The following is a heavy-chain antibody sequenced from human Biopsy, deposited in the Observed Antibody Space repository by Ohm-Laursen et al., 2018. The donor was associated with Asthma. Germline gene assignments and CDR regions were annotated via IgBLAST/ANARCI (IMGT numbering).Heavy chain of an antibody. D-gene: IGHD3-3*01. J-gene: IGHJ4*02. Sequence: SLRLSCSASRFTYEMHWVRQAPGKGLEWVAVISYDGSSVYYADSVKGRFTISRDNSKSTLYLQMNRLRTDDTAVYFCAKRRGYSDLTDFDHWGQGTLVTVSS. CDR1: RFTYE. V-gene: IGHV3-30-3*01. CDR3: AKRRGYSDLTDFDH. CDR2: ISYDGSSV.